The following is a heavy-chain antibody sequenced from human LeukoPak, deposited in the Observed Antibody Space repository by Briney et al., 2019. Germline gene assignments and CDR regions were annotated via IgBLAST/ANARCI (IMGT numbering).Heavy chain of an antibody. V-gene: IGHV4-39*07. CDR2: IYYSGST. Sequence: PSETLSLTCTVSGGSISSSSYYWGWLRQPPGKGLEWIGSIYYSGSTYYNPSLKSRVTISVDTSKNQFSLKLSSVTAADTAVYYCARKQQLDYWGQGTLVTVSS. D-gene: IGHD6-13*01. CDR3: ARKQQLDY. CDR1: GGSISSSSYY. J-gene: IGHJ4*02.